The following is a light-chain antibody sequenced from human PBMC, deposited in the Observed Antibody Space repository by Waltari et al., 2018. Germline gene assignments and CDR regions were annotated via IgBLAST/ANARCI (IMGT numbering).Light chain of an antibody. Sequence: CRASQYITGSWVTWDHQKPGQAPRLLIYGASSRATGIPDRFSGSGSGTDFTLTISRLEPEDSAVYYCQQYDGSVVTFGGGTKVEIK. V-gene: IGKV3-20*01. CDR3: QQYDGSVVT. J-gene: IGKJ4*01. CDR2: GAS. CDR1: QYITGSW.